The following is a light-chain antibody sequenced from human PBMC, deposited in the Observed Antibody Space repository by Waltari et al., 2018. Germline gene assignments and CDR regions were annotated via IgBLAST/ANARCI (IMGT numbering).Light chain of an antibody. Sequence: EIVLTQSPGTLSLSPGERATLSCRASQSVNSGYLAWYKQKPGQAPRLLIYGVSNRATGIPDMFSGSGSGTDFTLTISRLETEDFAVYYCQQYGSSPWTFGLGTKVEIK. V-gene: IGKV3-20*01. CDR3: QQYGSSPWT. CDR1: QSVNSGY. J-gene: IGKJ1*01. CDR2: GVS.